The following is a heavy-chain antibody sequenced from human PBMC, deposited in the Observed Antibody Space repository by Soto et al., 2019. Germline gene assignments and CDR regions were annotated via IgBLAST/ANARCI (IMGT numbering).Heavy chain of an antibody. CDR3: AGVYPGDYYDAFDI. V-gene: IGHV1-69*02. J-gene: IGHJ3*02. D-gene: IGHD4-17*01. CDR2: IIPILGIA. CDR1: GGTFSSYT. Sequence: QVQLVQSGAEVKKPGSSVKVSCKASGGTFSSYTISWVRQAPGQGLEWMGRIIPILGIANYAEKFQGRVTITADKSTSTAYMELSSLRSEDNAVYYCAGVYPGDYYDAFDIWGQGTMVTVSS.